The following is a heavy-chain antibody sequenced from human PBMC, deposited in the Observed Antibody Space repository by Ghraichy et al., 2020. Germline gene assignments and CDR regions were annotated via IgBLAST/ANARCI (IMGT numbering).Heavy chain of an antibody. D-gene: IGHD4-23*01. CDR2: INHSGST. CDR3: ARRAKATVVTP. CDR1: GGSFSGYY. V-gene: IGHV4-34*01. J-gene: IGHJ4*02. Sequence: SETLSLTCAVYGGSFSGYYWSWIRQPPGKGLEWIGEINHSGSTNYNPSLKSRVTISVDTSKNQFSLKLSSVTAADTAVYYCARRAKATVVTPWGQGTLVTVSS.